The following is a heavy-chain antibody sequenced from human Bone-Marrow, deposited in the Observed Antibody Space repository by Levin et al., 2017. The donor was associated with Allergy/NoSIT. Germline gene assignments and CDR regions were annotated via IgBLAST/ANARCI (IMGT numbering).Heavy chain of an antibody. CDR2: IWYDGSNK. Sequence: GGSLRLSCAASGFTFSSYGMHWVRQAPGKGLEWVAVIWYDGSNKYYADSVKGRFTISRDNSKNTLYLQMNSLRAEDTAVYYCARDLLRYFDWLSLYFDYWGQGTLVTVSS. V-gene: IGHV3-33*01. CDR3: ARDLLRYFDWLSLYFDY. D-gene: IGHD3-9*01. J-gene: IGHJ4*02. CDR1: GFTFSSYG.